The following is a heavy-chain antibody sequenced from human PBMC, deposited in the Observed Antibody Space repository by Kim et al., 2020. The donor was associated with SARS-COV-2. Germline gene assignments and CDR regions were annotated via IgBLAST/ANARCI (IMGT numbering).Heavy chain of an antibody. CDR2: ISWNSGSI. Sequence: GGSLRLSCAASGFTFGDYAMHWVRQAPGKGLEWVSGISWNSGSIGYADSVKGRFTISRDNAKNSLYLQMNSLRAEDTALYYCAKDIGYCSSTSCYMLGMDVWGQGTTVTVSS. CDR3: AKDIGYCSSTSCYMLGMDV. J-gene: IGHJ6*02. D-gene: IGHD2-2*02. CDR1: GFTFGDYA. V-gene: IGHV3-9*01.